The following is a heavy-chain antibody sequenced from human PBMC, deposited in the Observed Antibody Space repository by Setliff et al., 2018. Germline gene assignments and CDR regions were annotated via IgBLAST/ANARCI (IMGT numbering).Heavy chain of an antibody. CDR1: GYRFTNYW. D-gene: IGHD3-16*01. J-gene: IGHJ4*02. V-gene: IGHV5-51*01. Sequence: GASLKLSCRGSGYRFTNYWIGWVRQMPGRGLEWMGIIYPGDSDTRYSPSFQGLVTISADKDISTAYLQWSSLKASDTAIYYCAIIDDAIMDLDYWGQGTLVTVSS. CDR2: IYPGDSDT. CDR3: AIIDDAIMDLDY.